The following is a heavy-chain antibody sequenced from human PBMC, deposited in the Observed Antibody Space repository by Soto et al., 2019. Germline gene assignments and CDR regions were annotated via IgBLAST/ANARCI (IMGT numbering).Heavy chain of an antibody. CDR3: ARDRPAPDY. Sequence: QVQLVESGGGMVQPGRSLRLSCAASGFTFSSYAMHWVRQAPGKGLEWVAVISYDGSNKYYADSVKGRFTISRDNSKNTLYLQMNSLRAEDTAVYYCARDRPAPDYWGQGTLVTVSS. V-gene: IGHV3-30-3*01. J-gene: IGHJ4*02. CDR2: ISYDGSNK. CDR1: GFTFSSYA.